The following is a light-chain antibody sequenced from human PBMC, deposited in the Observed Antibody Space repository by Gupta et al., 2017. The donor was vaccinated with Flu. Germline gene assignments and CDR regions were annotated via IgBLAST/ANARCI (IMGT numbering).Light chain of an antibody. V-gene: IGKV1-5*03. CDR3: QQYNSYWT. Sequence: CRASQSISSWLAWYQQKPGKAPKVLIYKASSLETGVPSRFSGSGSGTEFTLTISSLQPDDFATYYCQQYNSYWTFGQGTKVEIK. CDR2: KAS. CDR1: QSISSW. J-gene: IGKJ1*01.